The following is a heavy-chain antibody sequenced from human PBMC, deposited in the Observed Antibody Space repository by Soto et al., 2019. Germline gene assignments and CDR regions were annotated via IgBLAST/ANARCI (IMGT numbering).Heavy chain of an antibody. CDR1: GFTFSSYA. V-gene: IGHV3-30-3*01. CDR2: ISYDGSNK. J-gene: IGHJ6*02. D-gene: IGHD2-2*01. CDR3: ERGRVVPAGFPMIHYDYYCMDV. Sequence: GGSLRLSCAASGFTFSSYAMHWVRQAPGKGLEWVAVISYDGSNKYYADSVKGRFTISRDNTKNTLYLQMNSLRADDTAVYYCERGRVVPAGFPMIHYDYYCMDVWGQGTTVTVSS.